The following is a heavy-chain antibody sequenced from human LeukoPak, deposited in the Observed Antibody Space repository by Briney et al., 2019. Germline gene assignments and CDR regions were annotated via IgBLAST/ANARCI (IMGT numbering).Heavy chain of an antibody. CDR3: ARRIAVAGNFDY. CDR2: INHSGST. CDR1: GGSFSGYY. V-gene: IGHV4-34*01. Sequence: SETLSLTCAVYGGSFSGYYWSWIRQPPGKGLEWIGEINHSGSTNYNPSLKSRVTISVDTSKNQFSLKLSSVTAADTAVYYCARRIAVAGNFDYWGQGTLVTVSS. D-gene: IGHD6-19*01. J-gene: IGHJ4*02.